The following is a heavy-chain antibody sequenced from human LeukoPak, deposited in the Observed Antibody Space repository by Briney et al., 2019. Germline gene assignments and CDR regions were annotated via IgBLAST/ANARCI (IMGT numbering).Heavy chain of an antibody. J-gene: IGHJ6*03. CDR2: IVVGSGNT. Sequence: ASVKVSCKASGFTFTSSAMQWVRQARGQRLEWIGWIVVGSGNTNYAQKFQERVTITRDMSTSTAYMELSSLRSEDTAVYYCAARGYSYGLSRNYYMDVWGKGTTVTVSS. CDR3: AARGYSYGLSRNYYMDV. CDR1: GFTFTSSA. D-gene: IGHD5-18*01. V-gene: IGHV1-58*02.